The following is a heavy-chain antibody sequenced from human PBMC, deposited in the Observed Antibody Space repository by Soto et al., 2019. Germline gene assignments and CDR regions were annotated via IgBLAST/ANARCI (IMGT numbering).Heavy chain of an antibody. J-gene: IGHJ4*02. CDR1: GFTFSNYG. Sequence: QVQLVESGGGVVQPGRSLRLSCAASGFTFSNYGMHWVRQAPGKGLEWVAVIWFDGSNKYYVDSVKGRFTISRDNSKNPLYLQLDSLRAEDRAVYYCGRGGRIGDFDYWGQGTLVTVSS. CDR2: IWFDGSNK. D-gene: IGHD2-21*01. CDR3: GRGGRIGDFDY. V-gene: IGHV3-33*01.